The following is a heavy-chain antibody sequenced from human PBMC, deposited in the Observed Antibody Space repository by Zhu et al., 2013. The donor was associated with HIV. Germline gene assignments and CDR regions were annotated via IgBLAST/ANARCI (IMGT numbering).Heavy chain of an antibody. Sequence: QVQLVQSGAEVKKPGASVKVSCKASGYTFTGYYMHWVRQAPGQGLEWMGWINPNSGGTNYAQKFQGRVTMTRDTSISTAYMELSRLRSDDTAVYYCARDPEVGGWNYAYAFDIWGQGTMVTVSS. V-gene: IGHV1-2*02. D-gene: IGHD1-7*01. CDR1: GYTFTGYY. CDR3: ARDPEVGGWNYAYAFDI. J-gene: IGHJ3*02. CDR2: INPNSGGT.